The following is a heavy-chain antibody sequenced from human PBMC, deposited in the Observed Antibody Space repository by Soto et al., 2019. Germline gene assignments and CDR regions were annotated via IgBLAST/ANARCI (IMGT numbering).Heavy chain of an antibody. Sequence: SVKVSCKASGGTFSSYAISWVRQAPGQGLEWMGGIIPIFGTANYAQKFQGRVTITADESTSTAYMELSSLRSEDTAVYYCARSDIVVVPAAMGGLQYYYYGMDVWGQGTTVTVSS. V-gene: IGHV1-69*13. J-gene: IGHJ6*02. CDR3: ARSDIVVVPAAMGGLQYYYYGMDV. CDR2: IIPIFGTA. CDR1: GGTFSSYA. D-gene: IGHD2-2*01.